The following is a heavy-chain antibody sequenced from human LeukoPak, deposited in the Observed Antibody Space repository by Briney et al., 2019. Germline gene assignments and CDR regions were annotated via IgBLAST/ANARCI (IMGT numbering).Heavy chain of an antibody. V-gene: IGHV3-23*01. J-gene: IGHJ6*03. Sequence: GGSLRLSCAASGFTFNNYATSWVRQAAGKGLEWVSAISGSGGSTYYADSVKGRFTISRDNSKNTLYLQMNSLRAEDTAVYYCAKAHDQGYYYMDVWGKGTTVTVSS. CDR3: AKAHDQGYYYMDV. CDR1: GFTFNNYA. CDR2: ISGSGGST.